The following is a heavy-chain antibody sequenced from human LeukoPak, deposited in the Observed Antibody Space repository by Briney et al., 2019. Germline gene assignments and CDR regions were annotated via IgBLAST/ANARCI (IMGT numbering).Heavy chain of an antibody. CDR3: ARDRDFWSGYSSPSDY. Sequence: GGSLRLSCAASGFTFSSYWMSWVRQAPGKGLEWVANIKQDGSEKYYVDSVKGRFTISRDNAKNSLYLRMNSLRAEDTAVYYCARDRDFWSGYSSPSDYWGQGTLVTVSS. V-gene: IGHV3-7*01. J-gene: IGHJ4*02. CDR2: IKQDGSEK. CDR1: GFTFSSYW. D-gene: IGHD3-3*01.